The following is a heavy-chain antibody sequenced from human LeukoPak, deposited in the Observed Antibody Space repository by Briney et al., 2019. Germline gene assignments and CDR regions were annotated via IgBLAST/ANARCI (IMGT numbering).Heavy chain of an antibody. J-gene: IGHJ6*02. V-gene: IGHV3-64*01. D-gene: IGHD1-26*01. Sequence: PGGSLRLSCAASGFTFSSYAMHWVRQAPGKGLEYVSAISSNGGSTYYANSVKGRFTISRDNSKNTLYLQMGSLRAEDMAVYYCTRVYGSYYYYGMDVWGQETTVTVSS. CDR3: TRVYGSYYYYGMDV. CDR1: GFTFSSYA. CDR2: ISSNGGST.